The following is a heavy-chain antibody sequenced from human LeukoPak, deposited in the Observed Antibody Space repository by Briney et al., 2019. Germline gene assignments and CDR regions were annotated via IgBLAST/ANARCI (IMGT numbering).Heavy chain of an antibody. D-gene: IGHD6-19*01. J-gene: IGHJ4*02. CDR3: ARDLGSYSTGWYMGFDY. CDR2: ISSSGSTI. V-gene: IGHV3-48*03. CDR1: GFTFSSYE. Sequence: GGSLRLSCAASGFTFSSYEMNWVRQAPGKGLEWVSYISSSGSTIYYADSVKGRFTISRDNAKNSLYLQMNSLRAEDTAIYYCARDLGSYSTGWYMGFDYWGQGTLVTVSS.